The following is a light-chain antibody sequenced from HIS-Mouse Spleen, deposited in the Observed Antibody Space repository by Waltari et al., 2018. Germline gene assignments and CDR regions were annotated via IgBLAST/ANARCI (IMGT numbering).Light chain of an antibody. CDR3: YSTDSSGNHRV. V-gene: IGLV3-10*01. J-gene: IGLJ2*01. CDR1: ALPKKY. Sequence: SYELTQPPSVSVSPGQTARLTCSGDALPKKYASWYQQKSSPAPVLVIYEDSKRPSGIPERFSGSSSGTMATLTISGAQVEDEADYYCYSTDSSGNHRVFGGGTKLTVL. CDR2: EDS.